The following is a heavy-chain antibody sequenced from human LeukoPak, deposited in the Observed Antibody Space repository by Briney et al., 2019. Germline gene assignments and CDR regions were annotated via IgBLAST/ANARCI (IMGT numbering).Heavy chain of an antibody. J-gene: IGHJ4*02. CDR1: GGTFSSYA. Sequence: GASVKVSCKASGGTFSSYAISWVRQAPGQGLEWMGGIIPIFGTANYAQKFQGRVTITADKSTSTAYMELSRLRSDDTAVYYCARDRITMIVGPGYWGQGTLVTVSS. CDR2: IIPIFGTA. D-gene: IGHD3-22*01. CDR3: ARDRITMIVGPGY. V-gene: IGHV1-69*06.